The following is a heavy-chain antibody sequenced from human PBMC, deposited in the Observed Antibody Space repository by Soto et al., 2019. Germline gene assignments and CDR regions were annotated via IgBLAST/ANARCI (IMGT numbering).Heavy chain of an antibody. Sequence: QVHLVQSGAEVKKPGASVKVSCRTSGYTFTSYDINWVRQATGQGLEWMGWMNPHSGNTRYAQKFQGRVTMTTNTSISTAYMELSSLRSGDTAVYYCATATIAATGLGYWGQGTPVTVS. CDR1: GYTFTSYD. V-gene: IGHV1-8*01. J-gene: IGHJ4*02. CDR2: MNPHSGNT. D-gene: IGHD6-13*01. CDR3: ATATIAATGLGY.